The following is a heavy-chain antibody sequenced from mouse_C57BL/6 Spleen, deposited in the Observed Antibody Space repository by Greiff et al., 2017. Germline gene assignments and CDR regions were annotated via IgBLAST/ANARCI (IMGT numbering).Heavy chain of an antibody. D-gene: IGHD1-1*01. CDR2: IDPETGGT. V-gene: IGHV1-15*01. J-gene: IGHJ3*01. Sequence: QVQLQQSGAELVRPGASVTLSCKASGYTFTDYEMHWVKQTPVHGLEWIGAIDPETGGTAYNQKFKGKAILTSAKSSSTASMELRSLTSADAAVYYCTRGSSYGWFAYWGQGTLVTVSA. CDR3: TRGSSYGWFAY. CDR1: GYTFTDYE.